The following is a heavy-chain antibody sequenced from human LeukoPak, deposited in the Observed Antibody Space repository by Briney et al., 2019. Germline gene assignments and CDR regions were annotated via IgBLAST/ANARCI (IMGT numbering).Heavy chain of an antibody. J-gene: IGHJ4*02. CDR2: ISSSHSYI. D-gene: IGHD6-19*01. CDR3: ARGRSGWYYDY. CDR1: GFTFSSYS. V-gene: IGHV3-21*01. Sequence: GGSLRLSCAASGFTFSSYSMNWVRQAPGKGLEWVSYISSSHSYIYYADSVKGQFTISRDNAKNSLYLQMNSLRAEDTAVYYCARGRSGWYYDYWGQGTLVTVSS.